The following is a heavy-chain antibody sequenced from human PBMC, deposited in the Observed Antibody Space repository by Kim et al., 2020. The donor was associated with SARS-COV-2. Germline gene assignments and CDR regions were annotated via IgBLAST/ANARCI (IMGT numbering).Heavy chain of an antibody. Sequence: ASVKVSCKVSGYTLTELSMHWVRQAPGKGLEWMGGFDPEDGETIYAQKFQGRVTMTEDTSTDTAYMELSSLRSEDTAVYYRATATALLKNNWFDPWGQGSLVTAYS. V-gene: IGHV1-24*01. J-gene: IGHJ5*02. D-gene: IGHD1-26*01. CDR1: GYTLTELS. CDR2: FDPEDGET. CDR3: ATATALLKNNWFDP.